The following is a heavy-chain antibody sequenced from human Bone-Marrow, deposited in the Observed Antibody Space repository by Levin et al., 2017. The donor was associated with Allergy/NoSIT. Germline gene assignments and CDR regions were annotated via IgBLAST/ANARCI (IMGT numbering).Heavy chain of an antibody. CDR3: ARAYYDVWSGYYRLAFDI. D-gene: IGHD3-3*01. V-gene: IGHV3-48*02. J-gene: IGHJ3*02. CDR1: GFTFSSYS. Sequence: GGSLRLSCAASGFTFSSYSMNWVRQAPGKGLEWVSYISSSSSTIYYADSVKGRFTISRDNAKNSLYLQMNSLRDEDTAVYYCARAYYDVWSGYYRLAFDIWGQGTMVTVSS. CDR2: ISSSSSTI.